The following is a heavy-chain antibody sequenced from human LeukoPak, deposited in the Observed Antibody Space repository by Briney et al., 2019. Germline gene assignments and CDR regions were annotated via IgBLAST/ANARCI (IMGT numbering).Heavy chain of an antibody. V-gene: IGHV3-23*01. CDR1: GFTFSNFA. CDR3: AKDKRDYCSGSSCYLFDY. J-gene: IGHJ4*02. Sequence: GGSLRLSCAASGFTFSNFAMSWVRQAPGKGLEWVSTITGSGGSSYYADSVKGRFTISRDSSKNTLHLQMNSLRAEDTAIYYCAKDKRDYCSGSSCYLFDYWGQGTLVTVSS. CDR2: ITGSGGSS. D-gene: IGHD2-15*01.